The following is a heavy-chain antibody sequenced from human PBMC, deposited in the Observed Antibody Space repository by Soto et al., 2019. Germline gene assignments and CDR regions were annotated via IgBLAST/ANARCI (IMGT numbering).Heavy chain of an antibody. CDR1: GFTFSSYY. Sequence: PGGSLRLSCAASGFTFSSYYMHWVRQAPGKGLEWVSVISYDGSNKYYADSVKGRFTISRDNSKNTLYLQMNSLRAEDTAVYYCAKDRYFGYCSSTSCSGDYGMDVWGQGTTVTVSS. V-gene: IGHV3-30*18. CDR2: ISYDGSNK. J-gene: IGHJ6*02. CDR3: AKDRYFGYCSSTSCSGDYGMDV. D-gene: IGHD2-2*03.